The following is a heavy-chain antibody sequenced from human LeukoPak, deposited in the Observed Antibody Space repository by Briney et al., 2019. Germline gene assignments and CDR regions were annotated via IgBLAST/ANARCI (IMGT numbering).Heavy chain of an antibody. J-gene: IGHJ5*02. D-gene: IGHD6-13*01. CDR3: ARGLPRAINTNSSSWFNWFDP. CDR2: INPNSGGT. CDR1: GYTFTGYY. Sequence: ASVKVSCKASGYTFTGYYMHWVRQAPGQGLEWMGWINPNSGGTNYAQKFQGRVTMTRDTSISTAYMELSRLRSDDTAVYYCARGLPRAINTNSSSWFNWFDPWGQGTLVTVSS. V-gene: IGHV1-2*02.